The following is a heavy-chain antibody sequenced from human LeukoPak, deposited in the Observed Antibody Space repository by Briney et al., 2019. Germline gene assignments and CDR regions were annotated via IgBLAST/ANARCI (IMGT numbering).Heavy chain of an antibody. J-gene: IGHJ4*02. CDR1: GFTFSSYW. D-gene: IGHD6-13*01. Sequence: GGSLRLSCAASGFTFSSYWMHWVRQAPGKGLVWVSRINSDGSTTYYADSVKGRFTISRDNAKNTLYLHRNSVRAEDTAVYYCARDGDIAAVDYWGQGTLVTVSS. CDR3: ARDGDIAAVDY. CDR2: INSDGSTT. V-gene: IGHV3-74*01.